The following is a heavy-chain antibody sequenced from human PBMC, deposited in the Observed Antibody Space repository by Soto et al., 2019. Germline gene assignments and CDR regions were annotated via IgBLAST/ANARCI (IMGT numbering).Heavy chain of an antibody. Sequence: GRSLRLSCAASGFTFDDYAMHWVRQAPGKGLEWVSGISWNSGSIGYADSVKGRFTISRDNAKNSLYLQMNSLRAEDTALYYCAKGAGSNYYYYMDVWGKGTTVTVSS. CDR3: AKGAGSNYYYYMDV. V-gene: IGHV3-9*01. CDR2: ISWNSGSI. D-gene: IGHD1-26*01. J-gene: IGHJ6*03. CDR1: GFTFDDYA.